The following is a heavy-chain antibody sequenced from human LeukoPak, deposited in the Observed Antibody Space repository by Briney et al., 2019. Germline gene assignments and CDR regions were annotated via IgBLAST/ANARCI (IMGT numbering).Heavy chain of an antibody. CDR2: ISTSGYTT. J-gene: IGHJ4*02. V-gene: IGHV3-23*01. CDR1: GITFSNYV. CDR3: AKEGFDY. Sequence: VQPGGSLRLSCPASGITFSNYVMSWARQGPGKGLEWVSSISTSGYTTYYADSVKGRFTISRDNSKNTLHLQRNSLRAEDTAIYDCAKEGFDYWGQGTLVTVSS.